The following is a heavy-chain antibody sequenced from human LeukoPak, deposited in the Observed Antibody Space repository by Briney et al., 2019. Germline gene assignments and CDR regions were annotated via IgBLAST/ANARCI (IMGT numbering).Heavy chain of an antibody. V-gene: IGHV3-30*04. CDR2: ISYDGSNK. CDR3: ARTDSSGYGYFDY. Sequence: GGSLRLSCAASGFTFSSYAMHWVRQAPGKGLEWVAVISYDGSNKCYADSVKGRFTISRDNSKNTLYLQMNSLRAEDTAVYYCARTDSSGYGYFDYWGQGTLVTVSS. J-gene: IGHJ4*02. D-gene: IGHD3-22*01. CDR1: GFTFSSYA.